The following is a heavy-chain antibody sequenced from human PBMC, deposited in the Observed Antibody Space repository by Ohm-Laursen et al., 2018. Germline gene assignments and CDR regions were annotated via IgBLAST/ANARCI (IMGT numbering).Heavy chain of an antibody. D-gene: IGHD3-22*01. CDR1: GFTFDNYA. V-gene: IGHV3-9*01. J-gene: IGHJ1*01. CDR3: AKDHYFDRSGYYSLYFNH. CDR2: ITWDSTSI. Sequence: RSLRLSCTATGFTFDNYAMHWVRQVPGKGLEWVSGITWDSTSIDYADSVKGRCTISRDNAKNIVYLQMSSLRPEDTALYFCAKDHYFDRSGYYSLYFNHWGQGTLVTVSS.